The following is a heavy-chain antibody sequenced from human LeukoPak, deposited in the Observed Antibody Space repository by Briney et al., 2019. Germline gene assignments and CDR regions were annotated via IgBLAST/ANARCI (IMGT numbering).Heavy chain of an antibody. V-gene: IGHV3-23*01. J-gene: IGHJ4*02. D-gene: IGHD2-8*01. CDR2: ISGSGDST. CDR1: GFIFSSYV. Sequence: QTGGSLRLSCAASGFIFSSYVMSWVRQAPGKGLEWVSGISGSGDSTYYADSVKGRFTISRDNSKNTLYLQMNSLRAEDTAVYYCAKGGVLMVYATDFDYWGQGTLVTVSS. CDR3: AKGGVLMVYATDFDY.